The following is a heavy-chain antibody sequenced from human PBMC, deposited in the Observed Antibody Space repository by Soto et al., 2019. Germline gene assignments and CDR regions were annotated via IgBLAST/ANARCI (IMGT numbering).Heavy chain of an antibody. V-gene: IGHV6-1*01. D-gene: IGHD3-3*01. CDR2: TYYRSKWYN. J-gene: IGHJ6*02. CDR1: GDSVSSNSAA. CDR3: ARDQTIFGVVISYYGMDV. Sequence: PSQTLSLTCAISGDSVSSNSAAWNWIRQSPSRGLEWLGRTYYRSKWYNDYAVSVKSRITINPDTSKNQFSLQLNSVTPEDTAVYYCARDQTIFGVVISYYGMDVWGQGTTVTVS.